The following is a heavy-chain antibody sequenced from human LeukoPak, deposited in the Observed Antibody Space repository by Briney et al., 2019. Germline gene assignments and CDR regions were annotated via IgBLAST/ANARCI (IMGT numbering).Heavy chain of an antibody. V-gene: IGHV4-34*01. D-gene: IGHD3-3*01. J-gene: IGHJ5*02. CDR2: INHSGST. CDR1: GFTVSSNY. CDR3: ARRLWSGDSGWFDP. Sequence: GSLRLSCAASGFTVSSNYMSWVRRPPGKGLEWIGEINHSGSTNYNPSLKSRVTISVDTYKNQFSLKLSPVTAADTAVYYCARRLWSGDSGWFDPWGQGTLVTVSS.